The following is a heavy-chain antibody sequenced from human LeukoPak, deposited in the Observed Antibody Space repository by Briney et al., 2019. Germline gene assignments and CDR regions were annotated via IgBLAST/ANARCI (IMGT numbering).Heavy chain of an antibody. CDR2: INPSGGST. D-gene: IGHD2-21*02. CDR1: GYTFTSYY. V-gene: IGHV1-46*01. CDR3: ARDFRAYCGGDCYSLGY. J-gene: IGHJ4*02. Sequence: ALVKVSCKASGYTFTSYYMHWVRQAPGQGLEWMGIINPSGGSTSYAQKFQGRVTMTRDTSTSTVYMELSSLRSEDTAVYYCARDFRAYCGGDCYSLGYWGQGTLVTVSS.